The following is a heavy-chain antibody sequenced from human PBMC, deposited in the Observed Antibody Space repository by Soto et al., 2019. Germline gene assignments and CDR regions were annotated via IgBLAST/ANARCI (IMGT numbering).Heavy chain of an antibody. CDR2: IWYDGSNK. Sequence: GGSLRLSCAASGFTFSSYGMHWVRQAPGKGLEWVAVIWYDGSNKYYADSVKGRFTISRDNSKNTLYLQMNSLRAEDTAVYYCARGAGSGSYSDDYYSMDVWGKGTTVTVSS. CDR1: GFTFSSYG. J-gene: IGHJ6*03. V-gene: IGHV3-33*01. CDR3: ARGAGSGSYSDDYYSMDV. D-gene: IGHD3-10*01.